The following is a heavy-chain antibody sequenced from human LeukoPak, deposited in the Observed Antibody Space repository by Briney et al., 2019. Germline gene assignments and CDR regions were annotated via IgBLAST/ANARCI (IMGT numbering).Heavy chain of an antibody. CDR1: GYSFTSYW. D-gene: IGHD2-21*01. CDR3: ARYCGGDCYSGMGYFQH. J-gene: IGHJ1*01. Sequence: GEFLKISCKGSGYSFTSYWIGWVRQMPGKGLEWMGIIYPGDSDTRYSPSFQGQVTISADKSISTAYLQWSSLNASDTAMYYCARYCGGDCYSGMGYFQHWGQGTLVTVSS. V-gene: IGHV5-51*01. CDR2: IYPGDSDT.